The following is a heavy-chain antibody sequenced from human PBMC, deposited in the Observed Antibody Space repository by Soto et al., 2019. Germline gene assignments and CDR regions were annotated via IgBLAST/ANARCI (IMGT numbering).Heavy chain of an antibody. CDR2: IFDSGNA. CDR3: ARHRRTTVAKFYFDN. V-gene: IGHV4-59*08. J-gene: IGHJ4*02. D-gene: IGHD4-4*01. CDR1: GGSINNYC. Sequence: QVQLQESGPGLVKPSETLSLTCTVSGGSINNYCWSWIRQPPGKGREWIAYIFDSGNANYNPYLKRRVTISVETSKNQFSLKLTSVTAADTAVYYCARHRRTTVAKFYFDNWGQGALVTVSS.